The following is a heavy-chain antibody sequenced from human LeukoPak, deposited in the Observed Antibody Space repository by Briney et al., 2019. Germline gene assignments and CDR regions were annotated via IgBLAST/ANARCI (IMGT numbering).Heavy chain of an antibody. J-gene: IGHJ5*02. D-gene: IGHD6-13*01. CDR2: IYTSGST. Sequence: PSETLSLTCTVSGGSISSYYWSWIRQPAGKGLEWIGRIYTSGSTNYNPSLKSRVTMSVDTSKNQFSLKLSSVTAADTAVYYCARDLSSSWPEGWFDPWGQGTLVTVSS. V-gene: IGHV4-4*07. CDR3: ARDLSSSWPEGWFDP. CDR1: GGSISSYY.